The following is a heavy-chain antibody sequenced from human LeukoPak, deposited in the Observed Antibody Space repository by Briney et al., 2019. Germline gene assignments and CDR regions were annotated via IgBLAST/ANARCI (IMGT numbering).Heavy chain of an antibody. V-gene: IGHV3-66*01. D-gene: IGHD2-21*01. CDR1: EFSVGSNY. Sequence: GGSLRLSCAASEFSVGSNYMTWVRQAPGKGLEWVSLIYSGGSTYYADSVKGRFTISRDNSKNTLYLQMNSLRAEDTAVYYCAKAPVTSCRGAYCYPFDSWGQGTLVTVSS. CDR3: AKAPVTSCRGAYCYPFDS. CDR2: IYSGGST. J-gene: IGHJ4*02.